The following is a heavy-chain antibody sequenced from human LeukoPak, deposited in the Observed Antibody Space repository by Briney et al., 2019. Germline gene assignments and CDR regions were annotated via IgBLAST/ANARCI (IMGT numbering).Heavy chain of an antibody. CDR1: GGSISSYY. V-gene: IGHV4-59*01. J-gene: IGHJ6*03. CDR2: IYYSGST. D-gene: IGHD3-10*01. Sequence: NPSGTLSLTCTVSGGSISSYYWSWIRQPPGKGLEWIGYIYYSGSTNYNPSLKSRVTISVDTSKNQFSLKLSSVTAADTAVYYCARDLGGYYGSGSYYTPYYYYYMDVWGKGTTVTVSS. CDR3: ARDLGGYYGSGSYYTPYYYYYMDV.